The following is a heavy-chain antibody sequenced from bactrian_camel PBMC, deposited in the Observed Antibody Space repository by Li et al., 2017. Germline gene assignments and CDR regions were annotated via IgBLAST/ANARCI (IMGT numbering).Heavy chain of an antibody. V-gene: IGHV3S53*01. CDR2: LSTDCTI. D-gene: IGHD2*01. Sequence: HVQLVESGGGSVQAGGSRRLSCVASGYTLPMYMAWYRQAPGNGRELVASLSTDCTIKYSDSVKGRFTISQNNAKNILYLEMNSLKVDDTAVYTCAAEGALNGGICYGNPNYWGQGTQVTVSS. CDR1: GYTLPMY. J-gene: IGHJ4*01. CDR3: AAEGALNGGICYGNPNY.